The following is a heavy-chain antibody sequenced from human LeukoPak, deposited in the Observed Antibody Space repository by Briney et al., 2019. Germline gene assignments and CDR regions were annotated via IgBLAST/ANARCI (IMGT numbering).Heavy chain of an antibody. CDR2: FDPEDGET. CDR1: GYTLTELS. Sequence: ASVKVSCKVSGYTLTELSMHWVRQAPGKGLEWMGGFDPEDGETIYAQKFQGRVTMTEDTSTDTAYMEPSSLRSEDTAVYYCATLMSGRSNWFDPWGQGTLVTVSS. J-gene: IGHJ5*02. CDR3: ATLMSGRSNWFDP. V-gene: IGHV1-24*01. D-gene: IGHD3-16*01.